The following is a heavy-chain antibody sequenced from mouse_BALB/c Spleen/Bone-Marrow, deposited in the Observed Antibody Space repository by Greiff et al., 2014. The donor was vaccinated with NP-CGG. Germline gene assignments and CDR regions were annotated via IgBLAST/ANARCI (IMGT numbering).Heavy chain of an antibody. V-gene: IGHV1S81*02. J-gene: IGHJ3*01. Sequence: VQWVESGAELVKPGASVKLSCKASGYTFTTYWMQWVKQRPGQGLEWIGEINPSNGRTNYNEKFKRKATLTVDKSSSTAYMQLSSLTSEDSAVYYCARGDGKYAFAYWGQGTLVTVSA. D-gene: IGHD2-1*01. CDR1: GYTFTTYW. CDR2: INPSNGRT. CDR3: ARGDGKYAFAY.